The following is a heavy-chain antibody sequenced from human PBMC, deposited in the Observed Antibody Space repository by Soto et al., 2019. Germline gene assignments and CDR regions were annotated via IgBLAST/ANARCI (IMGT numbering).Heavy chain of an antibody. V-gene: IGHV4-59*01. Sequence: QVQLQESGPGLVKPSETLSLTCTVSGGSISSYYWSWIRQPPGKGLEWIGYIYYSGSTNYNPSPKRRVTISVDTSKNQFSLKLSAVTAADTDVYYCSRGEERVAIPSGYWGQGTLVTVSS. D-gene: IGHD2-21*01. CDR1: GGSISSYY. CDR2: IYYSGST. CDR3: SRGEERVAIPSGY. J-gene: IGHJ4*02.